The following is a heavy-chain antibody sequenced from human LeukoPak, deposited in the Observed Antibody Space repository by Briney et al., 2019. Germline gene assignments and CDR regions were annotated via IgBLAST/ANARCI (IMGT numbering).Heavy chain of an antibody. Sequence: PSETLSLTCTVSGVSINSSSYYWSWIRQPPGKGLEWIGYIYYTGSTNYNPSLKSRVTTSVDTSKNQFSLKLSSVTAADTAVYYCAKISGSNWFDPWGQGTLVTVSS. CDR1: GVSINSSSYY. D-gene: IGHD6-19*01. J-gene: IGHJ5*02. CDR2: IYYTGST. V-gene: IGHV4-61*01. CDR3: AKISGSNWFDP.